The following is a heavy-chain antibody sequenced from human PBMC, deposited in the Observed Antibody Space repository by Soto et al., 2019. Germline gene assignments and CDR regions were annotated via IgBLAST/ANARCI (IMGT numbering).Heavy chain of an antibody. CDR1: GGSISSYY. V-gene: IGHV4-59*01. CDR3: ARIAVAGTSPNFDY. D-gene: IGHD6-19*01. Sequence: PSETLSVTCTVSGGSISSYYWSWIRQPPGKGLEWIGYIYYSGSTNYNPSLKSRVTISVDTSKNQFSLKLSSVTAADTAVYYCARIAVAGTSPNFDYWGQGTLVTVSS. J-gene: IGHJ4*02. CDR2: IYYSGST.